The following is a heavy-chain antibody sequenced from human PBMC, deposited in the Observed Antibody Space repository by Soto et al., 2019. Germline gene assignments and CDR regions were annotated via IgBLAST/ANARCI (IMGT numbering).Heavy chain of an antibody. CDR1: GGSISSYY. CDR3: AGLRFLDGAPYDY. D-gene: IGHD3-3*01. CDR2: IYYSGST. J-gene: IGHJ4*02. V-gene: IGHV4-59*01. Sequence: TLSLTCTVSGGSISSYYWSWIRQPPGKGLEWIGYIYYSGSTNYNPSLKSQVTISVDTSKNQFSLKLSSVTAADTAVYYCAGLRFLDGAPYDYWGRGTLVTVSS.